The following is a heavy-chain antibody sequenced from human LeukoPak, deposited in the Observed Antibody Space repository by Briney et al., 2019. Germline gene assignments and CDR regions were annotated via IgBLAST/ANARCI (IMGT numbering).Heavy chain of an antibody. CDR2: VYHTGST. D-gene: IGHD2-21*02. V-gene: IGHV4-39*01. Sequence: PSETLSLTCTVSGGSISGSSSYYWAWLRQPPGKGLEWMATVYHTGSTYYNPSLQSRLIISVDTGKNQFSLRMRSVAAADTAVYFCATRVVTMFNRADNWGQGTLVTVSS. CDR3: ATRVVTMFNRADN. CDR1: GGSISGSSSYY. J-gene: IGHJ4*02.